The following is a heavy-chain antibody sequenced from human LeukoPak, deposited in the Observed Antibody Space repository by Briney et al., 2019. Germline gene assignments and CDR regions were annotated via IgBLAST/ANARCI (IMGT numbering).Heavy chain of an antibody. CDR3: AKMGTTIFGVVIMGSFDY. D-gene: IGHD3-3*01. Sequence: PGGSLRLYCAASGFTFSSYAMSWVRQAPGKGLEWVSAIRGSGGSTYYADSVKGRFTISRDNSKNTLYLQMNSLRAEDTAVYYCAKMGTTIFGVVIMGSFDYWGQGTLVTVSS. J-gene: IGHJ4*02. CDR2: IRGSGGST. V-gene: IGHV3-23*01. CDR1: GFTFSSYA.